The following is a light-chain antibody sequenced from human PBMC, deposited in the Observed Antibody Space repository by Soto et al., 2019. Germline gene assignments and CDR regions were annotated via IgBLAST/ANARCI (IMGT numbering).Light chain of an antibody. CDR1: NSNIGANYG. CDR2: RNN. V-gene: IGLV1-40*01. Sequence: QAVVTQPPSVSGAPGQRVTISCTGSNSNIGANYGVHWYQHVPGTAPKLLIYRNNNRPSGVPDRFSGSRSGTSASLAITGLQPDDEADYFCQSYDSSLSGVLFGGGTKLTVL. J-gene: IGLJ2*01. CDR3: QSYDSSLSGVL.